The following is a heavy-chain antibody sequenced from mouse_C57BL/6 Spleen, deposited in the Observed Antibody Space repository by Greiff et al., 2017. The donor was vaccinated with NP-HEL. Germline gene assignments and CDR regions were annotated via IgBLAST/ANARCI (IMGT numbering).Heavy chain of an antibody. J-gene: IGHJ1*03. CDR2: INPSTGGT. D-gene: IGHD1-1*01. CDR3: ARGGFITTVVDV. CDR1: GYSFTGYY. Sequence: EVKLMESGPELVKPGASVKISCKASGYSFTGYYMNWVKQSPEKSLEWIGEINPSTGGTTYNQKFKAKATLTVDKSSSTAYMQLKSLTSEDSAVYYCARGGFITTVVDVWGTGTTVTVSS. V-gene: IGHV1-42*01.